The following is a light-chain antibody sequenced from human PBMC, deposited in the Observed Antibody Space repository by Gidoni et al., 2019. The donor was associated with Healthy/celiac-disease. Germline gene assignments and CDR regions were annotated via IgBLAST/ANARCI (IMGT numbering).Light chain of an antibody. CDR3: QQYYSYPLT. V-gene: IGKV1-8*01. CDR1: QGISSS. J-gene: IGKJ4*01. Sequence: AIRITQSPSSLSASTGDRVTITCRASQGISSSLAWYQQKPGKAPKLLIYAASTLQSGVPSRFSGSGSGTDFTLTISCLQSEDFATYYCQQYYSYPLTFXGXTKVEIK. CDR2: AAS.